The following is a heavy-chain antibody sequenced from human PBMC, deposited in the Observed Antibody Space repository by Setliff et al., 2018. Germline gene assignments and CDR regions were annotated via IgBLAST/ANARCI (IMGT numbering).Heavy chain of an antibody. CDR1: GFTFTSHI. J-gene: IGHJ5*02. D-gene: IGHD1-26*01. CDR2: INAGNGNT. V-gene: IGHV1-3*01. Sequence: GASVKVSCKASGFTFTSHIMHWVRQAPGQRLEWMGWINAGNGNTKYSQKFQGRVTMTRNTSISTAYMELSSLRSEDTAVYYCAIPGGGAPLWFDPWGQGTLVTVSS. CDR3: AIPGGGAPLWFDP.